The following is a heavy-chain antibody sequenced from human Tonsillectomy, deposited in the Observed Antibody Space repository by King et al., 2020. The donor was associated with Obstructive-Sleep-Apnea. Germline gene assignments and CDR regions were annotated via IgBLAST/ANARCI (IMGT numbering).Heavy chain of an antibody. V-gene: IGHV2-5*02. CDR2: NYWGDGK. J-gene: IGHJ6*02. D-gene: IGHD2-2*01. CDR3: AHLLDAVVVPAGDLAYYYYYGMDV. Sequence: VTLKEYGPTLGKPPQNLTLTCTIAGLYLSTNGWRVGWCRQPPEKALESLALNYWGDGKRYSPSLKSRVTITNETSKNQVVLQMTNMDPVDTAPYYCAHLLDAVVVPAGDLAYYYYYGMDVWGQGTTVTVSS. CDR1: GLYLSTNGWR.